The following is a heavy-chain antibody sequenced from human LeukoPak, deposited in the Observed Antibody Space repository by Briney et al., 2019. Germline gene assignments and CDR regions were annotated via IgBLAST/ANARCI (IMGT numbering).Heavy chain of an antibody. Sequence: SQTLSLTCTVSGGSISSGGYYWSWIRQPPGKGLEWIGYIYHSGSTYYNPSLRSRVTISVDTSETQFSLKVSSVTAADTAVYYCASESGYPVGTTVGYWGRGTLVTVSS. CDR1: GGSISSGGYY. CDR3: ASESGYPVGTTVGY. J-gene: IGHJ4*02. V-gene: IGHV4-30-2*01. CDR2: IYHSGST. D-gene: IGHD1-26*01.